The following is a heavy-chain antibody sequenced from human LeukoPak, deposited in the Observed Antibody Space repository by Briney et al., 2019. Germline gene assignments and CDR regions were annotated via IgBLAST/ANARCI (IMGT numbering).Heavy chain of an antibody. J-gene: IGHJ4*02. Sequence: GGSLRLSCAASGFTLSSYTMSWVRQAPGKGLEWVSGISGSGGSTYHADSVKGRFTISRDNSKNTLYLQMNSLRAEDTAVYYCARDSMVRGVIDYWGQGTLVTVSS. D-gene: IGHD3-10*01. CDR1: GFTLSSYT. CDR2: ISGSGGST. V-gene: IGHV3-23*01. CDR3: ARDSMVRGVIDY.